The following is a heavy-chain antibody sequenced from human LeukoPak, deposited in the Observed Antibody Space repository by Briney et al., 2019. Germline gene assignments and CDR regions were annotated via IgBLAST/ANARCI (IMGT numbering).Heavy chain of an antibody. CDR3: ASYASGYNWLKV. CDR1: GHTFTNYY. V-gene: IGHV1-2*02. J-gene: IGHJ5*02. D-gene: IGHD3-10*01. Sequence: ASVTVSCKSSGHTFTNYYIHWVRQAPGQGLEWLGWIHPNSGATNYAQKFQGRVTVTRDTSISTAYVELNRLTSDDTAVYYCASYASGYNWLKVWGQGTLVTVSS. CDR2: IHPNSGAT.